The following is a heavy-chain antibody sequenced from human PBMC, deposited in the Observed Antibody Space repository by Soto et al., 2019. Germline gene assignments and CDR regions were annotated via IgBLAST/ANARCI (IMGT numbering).Heavy chain of an antibody. CDR2: INHSGST. Sequence: SETLSLTCAVYGGSFSGYYWSWIRQPPGKGLEWIGEINHSGSTNYNPSLKSRVTISVDTSKNQFSLKLSSVTAADTAVYYCERGRREKDYWGQGTLVTVSS. J-gene: IGHJ4*02. D-gene: IGHD1-26*01. CDR3: ERGRREKDY. V-gene: IGHV4-34*01. CDR1: GGSFSGYY.